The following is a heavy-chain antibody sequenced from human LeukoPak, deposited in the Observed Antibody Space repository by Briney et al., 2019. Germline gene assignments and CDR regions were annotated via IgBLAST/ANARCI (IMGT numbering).Heavy chain of an antibody. Sequence: PGGSLRLSCAASGFTFDDYGMSWVRQAPGKGLEWVSGINWNGGSTGYADSVKGRFTISRDNAKNSLYLQMNSLRAEDTALYYCARVQYYYGSGSYRVFDYWAREPWSPSPQ. J-gene: IGHJ4*02. D-gene: IGHD3-10*01. V-gene: IGHV3-20*04. CDR2: INWNGGST. CDR1: GFTFDDYG. CDR3: ARVQYYYGSGSYRVFDY.